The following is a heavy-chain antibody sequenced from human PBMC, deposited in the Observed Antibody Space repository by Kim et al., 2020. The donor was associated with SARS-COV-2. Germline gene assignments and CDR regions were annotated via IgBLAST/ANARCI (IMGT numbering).Heavy chain of an antibody. J-gene: IGHJ6*03. V-gene: IGHV3-30*01. Sequence: KYYACAVKGRFTIARDNSKNTLYLQMNSLRAEDTAVYYCARGPNYYYMDVWGKGTTVTVSS. CDR2: K. CDR3: ARGPNYYYMDV.